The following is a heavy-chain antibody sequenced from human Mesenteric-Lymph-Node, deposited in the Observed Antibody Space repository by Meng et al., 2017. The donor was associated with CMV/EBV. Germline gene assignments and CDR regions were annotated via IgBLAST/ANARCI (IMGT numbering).Heavy chain of an antibody. Sequence: QELVQPGDDVLLQASETLSLTCAAYGGSFSGYFWSWLRQPPEKGVERIGVINHSGSTNYNPSLKSRVTISVDTSKNQFSLKLSSVTAADTAVYYCARHQRWLKSEGGFNYWGQGTLVTVSS. CDR2: INHSGST. D-gene: IGHD4-23*01. CDR1: GGSFSGYF. CDR3: ARHQRWLKSEGGFNY. J-gene: IGHJ4*02. V-gene: IGHV4-34*01.